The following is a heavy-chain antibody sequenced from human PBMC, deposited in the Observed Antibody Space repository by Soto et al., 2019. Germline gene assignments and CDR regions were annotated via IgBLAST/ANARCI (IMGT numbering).Heavy chain of an antibody. J-gene: IGHJ4*02. D-gene: IGHD2-21*02. Sequence: QVQLQESGPGLVKPSQTLSLTCNVSGGSIGSGTSYWTWIRQHPGEGLEWIGHIYFTGATYSNRSLRSRLTMSVDTSKNPFSLKLTSVTAADTATYYCASIPRRGYSYGIDYWGQGTLVTVSS. CDR2: IYFTGAT. CDR1: GGSIGSGTSY. V-gene: IGHV4-31*03. CDR3: ASIPRRGYSYGIDY.